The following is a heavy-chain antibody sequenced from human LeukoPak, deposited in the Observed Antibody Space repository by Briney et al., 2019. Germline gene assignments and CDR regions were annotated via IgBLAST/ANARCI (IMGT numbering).Heavy chain of an antibody. CDR1: GGTFSSYA. CDR3: ARSITMVRGVIYAFDI. Sequence: SVKVSCKASGGTFSSYAISWVRQAPGQGLEWMGGIIPIFGTANYAQKFQGRVTITADESTSTAYMELSSLRSEDTAVYYCARSITMVRGVIYAFDIWGQGTMVTVSS. CDR2: IIPIFGTA. D-gene: IGHD3-10*01. J-gene: IGHJ3*02. V-gene: IGHV1-69*13.